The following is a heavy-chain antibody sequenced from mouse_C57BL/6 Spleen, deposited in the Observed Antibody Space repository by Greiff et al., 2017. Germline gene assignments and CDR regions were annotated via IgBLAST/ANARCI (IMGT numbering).Heavy chain of an antibody. CDR2: IDPSDSET. CDR3: ARHGSSSPFAY. J-gene: IGHJ3*01. CDR1: GYTFTSYW. D-gene: IGHD1-1*01. V-gene: IGHV1-52*01. Sequence: QVQLQQPGAELVRPGSSVKLSCKASGYTFTSYWMHWVKQRPIQGLEWIGNIDPSDSETHYNQKFKDKATLTVDKSSSTAYMQRSSLTSEDSAVYYCARHGSSSPFAYWGQGTLVTVSA.